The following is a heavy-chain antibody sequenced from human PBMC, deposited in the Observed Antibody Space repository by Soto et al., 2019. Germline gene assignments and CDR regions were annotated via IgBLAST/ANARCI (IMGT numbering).Heavy chain of an antibody. D-gene: IGHD6-13*01. CDR1: GYTFSKYA. CDR2: INAGNGNT. J-gene: IGHJ5*02. V-gene: IGHV1-3*01. Sequence: ASVKVSCKASGYTFSKYAMQWVRQALGQRPEWMGWINAGNGNTKYSQKFQGRVTITRDTSASTAYMELSSLRSEDTAVYYCARDVAAANPWGQGTLVTVSS. CDR3: ARDVAAANP.